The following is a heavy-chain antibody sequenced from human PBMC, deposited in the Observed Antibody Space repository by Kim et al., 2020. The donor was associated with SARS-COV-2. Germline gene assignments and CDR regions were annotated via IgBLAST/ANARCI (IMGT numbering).Heavy chain of an antibody. CDR3: ARRKEDY. Sequence: DGSNKYYADSVKGRFTISRDNSKNTLYLQMNSLRAEDTAVYYCARRKEDYWGQGTLVTVSS. CDR2: DGSNK. V-gene: IGHV3-33*01. J-gene: IGHJ4*02.